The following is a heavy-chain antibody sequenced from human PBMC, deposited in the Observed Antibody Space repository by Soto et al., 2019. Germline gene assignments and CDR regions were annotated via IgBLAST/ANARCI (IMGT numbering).Heavy chain of an antibody. D-gene: IGHD7-27*01. CDR3: ARGWGRIFDY. CDR2: INHSRST. Sequence: QVQLQQWGAGLLKPSETLSLTCAVYGGSFSGYYWSWIRQPPGKGLEWIGEINHSRSTNYNPSLKSRGTISVDTSKNQFSLKLSSVTAADTAVYYCARGWGRIFDYWGQGTVVTVSS. J-gene: IGHJ4*02. V-gene: IGHV4-34*01. CDR1: GGSFSGYY.